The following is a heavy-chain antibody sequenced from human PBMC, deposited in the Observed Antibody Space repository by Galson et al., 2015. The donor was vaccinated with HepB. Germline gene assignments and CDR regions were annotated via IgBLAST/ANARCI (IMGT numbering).Heavy chain of an antibody. J-gene: IGHJ4*02. Sequence: SLRLSCAASGFSFSKHWINWVRQAPGKGLEYVANIKEDGSAKNYVDSVRGRFTISRDNAKNSVYLEMNSLRAEDTAVYYCTRNRGWEQADNWGQGTLVTVSS. CDR3: TRNRGWEQADN. CDR1: GFSFSKHW. D-gene: IGHD1-26*01. CDR2: IKEDGSAK. V-gene: IGHV3-7*01.